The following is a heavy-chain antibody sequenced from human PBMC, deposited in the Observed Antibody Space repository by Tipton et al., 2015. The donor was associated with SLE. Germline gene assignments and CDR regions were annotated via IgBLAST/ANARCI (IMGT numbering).Heavy chain of an antibody. V-gene: IGHV4-39*01. Sequence: TLSLTCTVSGGSISSSNYYWGWIRQPPGKGLEWIGSIYYTGNTYYTPSLKSRGTISIDTSKNQFSLKLNSVTAADTAVYFCATPYYDFWSGYSREYFQYWGQGTLVTVSS. J-gene: IGHJ1*01. CDR1: GGSISSSNYY. D-gene: IGHD3-3*01. CDR3: ATPYYDFWSGYSREYFQY. CDR2: IYYTGNT.